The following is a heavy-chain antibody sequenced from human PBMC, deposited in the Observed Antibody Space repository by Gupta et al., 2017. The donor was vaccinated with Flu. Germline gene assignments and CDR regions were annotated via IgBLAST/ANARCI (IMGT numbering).Heavy chain of an antibody. CDR2: INPNSGGT. CDR3: AREWVELGRPFDY. Sequence: QVQLVQSGAEVKKPGASVKVSCKASGSTFTGSYMPWVRQAPGQGLEWMGWINPNSGGTNYAQKFQGRVTMTRDTSISTAYMELSRLRSDDTAVYYCAREWVELGRPFDYWGQGTLVTVSS. D-gene: IGHD3-16*01. CDR1: GSTFTGSY. J-gene: IGHJ4*02. V-gene: IGHV1-2*02.